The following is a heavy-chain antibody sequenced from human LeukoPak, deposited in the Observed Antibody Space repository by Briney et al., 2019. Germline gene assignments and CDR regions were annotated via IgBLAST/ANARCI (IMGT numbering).Heavy chain of an antibody. J-gene: IGHJ4*02. D-gene: IGHD4-17*01. Sequence: ASVKVSCKPSGYTFTDYAVQWVRQAPGQRLAWMGWINAGNGKTKYSQKFQDRVTITRDTSATTAYLDLNSLRSEDTAVYYCARARWTSTVTTYYLDYWGQGTLVTVSS. V-gene: IGHV1-3*01. CDR3: ARARWTSTVTTYYLDY. CDR2: INAGNGKT. CDR1: GYTFTDYA.